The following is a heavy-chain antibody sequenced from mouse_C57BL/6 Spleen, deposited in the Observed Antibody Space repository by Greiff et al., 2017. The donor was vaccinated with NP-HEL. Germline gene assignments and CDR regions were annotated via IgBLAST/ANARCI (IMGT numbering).Heavy chain of an antibody. J-gene: IGHJ1*03. Sequence: VQLQQPGAVLVKPGASVKLSCKASGYTFTSYWMHWVKQRPGQGLEWIGMIHPNSGSTNYNEKFKSKATLTVDKSSSTAYMQLSSLTSEDSAVYYCARRGPYYYGSSYGYFDVWGTGTTVTVSS. CDR2: IHPNSGST. D-gene: IGHD1-1*01. V-gene: IGHV1-64*01. CDR3: ARRGPYYYGSSYGYFDV. CDR1: GYTFTSYW.